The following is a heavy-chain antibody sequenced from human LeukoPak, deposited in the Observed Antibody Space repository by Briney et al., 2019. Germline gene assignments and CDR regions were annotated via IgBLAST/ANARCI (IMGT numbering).Heavy chain of an antibody. CDR2: IKSKTDGGTT. J-gene: IGHJ6*02. Sequence: PGGSLRLSCAASGFTFSNAWMNWVRQAPGKGLEWVGRIKSKTDGGTTDYAAPVKGRFTISRDDSKNTLYLQMNSPKTEDTAVYYCTTDARPASSSGAYYYYYYGMDVWGQGTTVTVSS. D-gene: IGHD6-6*01. CDR1: GFTFSNAW. CDR3: TTDARPASSSGAYYYYYYGMDV. V-gene: IGHV3-15*07.